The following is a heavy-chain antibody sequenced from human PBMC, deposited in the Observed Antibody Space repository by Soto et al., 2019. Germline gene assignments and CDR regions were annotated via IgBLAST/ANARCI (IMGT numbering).Heavy chain of an antibody. CDR2: IIPIFGTA. CDR3: AREGIAVAVCDY. D-gene: IGHD6-19*01. CDR1: GGTFSSYA. Sequence: ASVKVSCKASGGTFSSYAISWVRQAPGQGLEWMGGIIPIFGTANYAQKFQGRVTITADESTSTAYMELSSLRSEDTAVYYCAREGIAVAVCDYWGQGTLVTVSS. J-gene: IGHJ4*02. V-gene: IGHV1-69*13.